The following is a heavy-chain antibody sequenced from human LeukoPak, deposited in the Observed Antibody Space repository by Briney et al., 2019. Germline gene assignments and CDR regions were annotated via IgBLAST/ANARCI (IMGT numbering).Heavy chain of an antibody. Sequence: QPGGSLRLSCAASGFTFSSYAMSWVRQAPGKGLEWVSAISGSGGSTYYADSVKGRSTISRDNSKNTLYLQMNSLRAEDTAVYYCATHSSWQPNWFDPWGQGTLVTVSS. CDR3: ATHSSWQPNWFDP. J-gene: IGHJ5*02. CDR2: ISGSGGST. CDR1: GFTFSSYA. D-gene: IGHD6-13*01. V-gene: IGHV3-23*01.